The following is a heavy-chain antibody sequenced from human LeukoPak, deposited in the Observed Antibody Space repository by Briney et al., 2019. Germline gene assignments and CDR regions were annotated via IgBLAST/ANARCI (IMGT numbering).Heavy chain of an antibody. Sequence: SETLSLTCAVYGGSFSGYYWSWIRQPPGKGLEWIGEINHSGSTNYNPSLKSRVTISVDTSKNQFSLKLSSVTAADTAVYYCARGVVPATAFDIWGQGTMVTVSS. D-gene: IGHD2-2*01. CDR3: ARGVVPATAFDI. CDR2: INHSGST. CDR1: GGSFSGYY. V-gene: IGHV4-34*01. J-gene: IGHJ3*02.